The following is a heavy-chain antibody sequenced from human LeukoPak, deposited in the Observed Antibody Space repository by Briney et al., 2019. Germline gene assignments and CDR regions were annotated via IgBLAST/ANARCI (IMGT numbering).Heavy chain of an antibody. CDR2: INQDGSEI. Sequence: GGSLRLSCSPSGFIFSEYWMSWARQAPGRGLEWVANINQDGSEIYYVDSVKGRFTIPRDTAKNSVFLEMNSLRGEDTAVYYCARGLWFDFWGQGTLVTVSS. CDR1: GFIFSEYW. D-gene: IGHD5-18*01. J-gene: IGHJ4*02. CDR3: ARGLWFDF. V-gene: IGHV3-7*04.